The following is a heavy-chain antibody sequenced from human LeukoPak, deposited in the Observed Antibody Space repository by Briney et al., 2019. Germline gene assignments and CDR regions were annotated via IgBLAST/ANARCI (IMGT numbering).Heavy chain of an antibody. J-gene: IGHJ6*03. CDR3: ARGLIRRDIVVVPAAIRYYYYYMDV. CDR2: IYTSRST. CDR1: GVSISSYY. D-gene: IGHD2-2*01. V-gene: IGHV4-4*07. Sequence: PSETLSLTCTVSGVSISSYYWSWIRQPPGKGLEWISRIYTSRSTNYNPSLKSRVTMSVGTSKKQFSLKLSSVTAADTAVYYCARGLIRRDIVVVPAAIRYYYYYMDVWGKGTTVTVSS.